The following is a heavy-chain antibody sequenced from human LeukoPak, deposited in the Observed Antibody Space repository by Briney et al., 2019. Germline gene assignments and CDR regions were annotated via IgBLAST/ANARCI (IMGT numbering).Heavy chain of an antibody. CDR3: ARERGQGYSYGYGDY. V-gene: IGHV3-7*01. J-gene: IGHJ4*02. D-gene: IGHD5-18*01. Sequence: GGSLRLSCEASAFIFSGHWLNWVRQTPGKGLEWVANIKQDGSEKSYVASVKGRFTISRDNAKNSLYLQMNSLRAEDTAVYYCARERGQGYSYGYGDYWGQGTLVTVSS. CDR1: AFIFSGHW. CDR2: IKQDGSEK.